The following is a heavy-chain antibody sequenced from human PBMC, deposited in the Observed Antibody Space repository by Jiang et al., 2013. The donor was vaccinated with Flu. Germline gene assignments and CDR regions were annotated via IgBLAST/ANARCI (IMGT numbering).Heavy chain of an antibody. CDR3: AKGGIWSSPGFSIDY. V-gene: IGHV3-30*18. Sequence: RLSCAASGFTFSSYGMHWVRQAPGKGLEWVAVISYDGSNKYYADSVKGRFTISRDNSKNTLYLQMNSLRAEDTAVYYCAKGGIWSSPGFSIDYWGQGTLVTVSS. J-gene: IGHJ4*02. CDR1: GFTFSSYG. D-gene: IGHD1-26*01. CDR2: ISYDGSNK.